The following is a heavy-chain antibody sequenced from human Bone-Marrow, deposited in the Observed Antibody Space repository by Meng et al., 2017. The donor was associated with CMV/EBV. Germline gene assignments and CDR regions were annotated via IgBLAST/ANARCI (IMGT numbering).Heavy chain of an antibody. CDR2: IYSGGSST. V-gene: IGHV3-23*03. Sequence: GESLKISCAASGFTFSSYGMHWVRQAPGKGLEWVSAIYSGGSSTYYADSVKGRFTISRDNSKNTLYLQMNSLKAEDTAVYYCAKKSWSWFDPWGQGNLVNVSS. J-gene: IGHJ5*02. CDR1: GFTFSSYG. CDR3: AKKSWSWFDP.